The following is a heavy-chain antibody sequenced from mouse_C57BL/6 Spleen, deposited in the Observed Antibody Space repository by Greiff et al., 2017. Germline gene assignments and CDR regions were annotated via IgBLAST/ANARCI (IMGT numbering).Heavy chain of an antibody. D-gene: IGHD1-1*01. CDR2: IWSDGST. Sequence: VQLVESGPGLVAPSQSLSITCTVSGFSLTSYGVHWVRQPPGKGLEWLVVIWSDGSTTYNSALKSRLSISKDNSKSQVFLKMNSLQTDDTAMYYCARHAHYYGSSYWYFDVWGTGTTVTVSS. CDR3: ARHAHYYGSSYWYFDV. V-gene: IGHV2-6-1*01. J-gene: IGHJ1*03. CDR1: GFSLTSYG.